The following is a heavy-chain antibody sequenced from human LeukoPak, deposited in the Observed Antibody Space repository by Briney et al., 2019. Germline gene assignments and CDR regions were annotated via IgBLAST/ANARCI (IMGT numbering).Heavy chain of an antibody. CDR2: IYSGGTT. V-gene: IGHV3-53*01. D-gene: IGHD4-11*01. CDR3: ARTIFDYSDYMHAFDI. CDR1: GFTVFSNY. J-gene: IGHJ3*02. Sequence: PGGSLRLSCAASGFTVFSNYMSWVRQAPGKGLEWVSVIYSGGTTYYADSVKGRFTISRDNSKNTLYLQMNSLRAEDTAVYYCARTIFDYSDYMHAFDIWGQGTLVTVSS.